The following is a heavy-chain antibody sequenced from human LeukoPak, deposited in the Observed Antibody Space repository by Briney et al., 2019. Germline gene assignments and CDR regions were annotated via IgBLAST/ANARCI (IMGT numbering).Heavy chain of an antibody. Sequence: GGSLKLSCAASGFTFSSYAMSWVRQAPGKGLEWVSAISGSGGSTYYADSVKGRFTISRDNSKNTLYLQMNSLRAEDTAVYYCAKDLLYYYDSSGYYPSYYFDYWGQGTLVTVSS. CDR1: GFTFSSYA. D-gene: IGHD3-22*01. CDR3: AKDLLYYYDSSGYYPSYYFDY. V-gene: IGHV3-23*01. J-gene: IGHJ4*02. CDR2: ISGSGGST.